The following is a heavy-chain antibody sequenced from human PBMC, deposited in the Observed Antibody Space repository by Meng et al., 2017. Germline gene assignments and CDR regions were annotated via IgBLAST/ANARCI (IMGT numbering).Heavy chain of an antibody. J-gene: IGHJ3*02. CDR3: ARGDIVATKFAFDI. V-gene: IGHV4-39*07. CDR2: IYYSGST. CDR1: GGSISSSSYY. Sequence: SETLSLTCTVSGGSISSSSYYWGWIRQPPGKGLEWIGSIYYSGSTYYDPSLKSRVTISVDTSKNQFSLKLSSVTAADTAVYYCARGDIVATKFAFDIWGQGTRVTV. D-gene: IGHD5-12*01.